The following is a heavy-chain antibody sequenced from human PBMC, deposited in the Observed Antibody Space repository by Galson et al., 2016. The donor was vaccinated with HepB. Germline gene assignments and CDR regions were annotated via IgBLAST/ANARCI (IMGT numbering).Heavy chain of an antibody. D-gene: IGHD1-1*01. CDR2: SSYTGST. CDR1: GGATYTSY. CDR3: AKVGAYNFDS. V-gene: IGHV4-59*01. Sequence: SETLSLTCTVSGGATYTSYWSWIRQPPGRGLEWIGYSSYTGSTYSNPSLKSRLTISVDASKNLFSLKLSSVTAADTAVYYWAKVGAYNFDSRGQGILVTVSS. J-gene: IGHJ4*02.